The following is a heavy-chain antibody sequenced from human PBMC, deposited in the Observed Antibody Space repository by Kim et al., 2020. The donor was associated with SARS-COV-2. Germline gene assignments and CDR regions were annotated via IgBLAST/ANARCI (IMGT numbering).Heavy chain of an antibody. J-gene: IGHJ4*02. CDR1: GFTFSYSW. Sequence: GGSLRLSCAASGFTFSYSWMHWVRQAPGKGLVWVSQINGDGDNTLYADSVKGRFTISRDNANNILYLQMNGLRAEDTAVYYCARDQAYCSSRSCPFDSWGQGTLVTVSS. CDR2: INGDGDNT. V-gene: IGHV3-74*01. CDR3: ARDQAYCSSRSCPFDS. D-gene: IGHD2-2*01.